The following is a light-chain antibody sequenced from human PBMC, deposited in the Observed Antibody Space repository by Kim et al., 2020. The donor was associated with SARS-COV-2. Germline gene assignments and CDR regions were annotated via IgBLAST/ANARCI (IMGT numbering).Light chain of an antibody. V-gene: IGLV3-21*04. CDR2: YDT. Sequence: PGQTARSTCGGNKSGSKSVHWYQQKPGQAPVLVIHYDTERPSGIPERFSGSNSGNTATLIITRVEAGDEADYWCQVWDDTTDHRIFGGGTQLTVL. CDR3: QVWDDTTDHRI. CDR1: KSGSKS. J-gene: IGLJ2*01.